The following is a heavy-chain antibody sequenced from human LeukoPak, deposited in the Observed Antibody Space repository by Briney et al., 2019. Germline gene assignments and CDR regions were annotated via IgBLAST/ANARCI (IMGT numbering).Heavy chain of an antibody. CDR1: GGSTSSYY. CDR3: ARGGYGSSSRIFDY. CDR2: IYTSGST. J-gene: IGHJ4*02. V-gene: IGHV4-4*07. Sequence: PSETLSLTCTVSGGSTSSYYWSWIRQPAGKGLEWIGRIYTSGSTNYNPSLKSRVTMSVDTSKNQFSLKLSSVTAADTAVYYCARGGYGSSSRIFDYWGQGTLVTVSS. D-gene: IGHD6-6*01.